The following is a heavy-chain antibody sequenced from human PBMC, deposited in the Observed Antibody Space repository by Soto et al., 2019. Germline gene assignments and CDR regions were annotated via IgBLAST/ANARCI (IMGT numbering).Heavy chain of an antibody. V-gene: IGHV3-21*01. CDR3: ARSGLALPYSSSHWFDP. CDR1: GFTFSTYG. D-gene: IGHD3-22*01. J-gene: IGHJ5*02. CDR2: ISDSGHYI. Sequence: ALSLRLSSAASGFTFSTYGMNWVRQAPGTGLEWLSSISDSGHYIYYADSVKGRFTISRDNAKNSLFLQMSSLRGEDTAVYYCARSGLALPYSSSHWFDPWGHGTVVTVSS.